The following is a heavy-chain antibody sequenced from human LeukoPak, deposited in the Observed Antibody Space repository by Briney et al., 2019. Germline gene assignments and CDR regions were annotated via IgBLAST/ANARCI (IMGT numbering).Heavy chain of an antibody. Sequence: ASVNLSCTASGYTLTSYYMHWVRQAPGQGLEWMGVINPSGGSTSYAQKFQGRVTMTRDTSTSTVYMELSSLRSEDTAVYYCARPLQRDAYSKETDDAFDIWGQGTMVTVSS. CDR1: GYTLTSYY. J-gene: IGHJ3*02. CDR2: INPSGGST. D-gene: IGHD4-11*01. V-gene: IGHV1-46*01. CDR3: ARPLQRDAYSKETDDAFDI.